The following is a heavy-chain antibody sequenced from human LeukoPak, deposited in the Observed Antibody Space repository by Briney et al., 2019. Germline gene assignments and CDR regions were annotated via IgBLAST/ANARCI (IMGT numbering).Heavy chain of an antibody. CDR1: GFSFSSYG. Sequence: QPGGSLRLSCAASGFSFSSYGMHWVRQAPGKGLEWVAFILYDGRNKYYTDSVKGRFTISRDNSKNTLYLQMNSLRAQDTAMYYCVPHDALNIWGQGTMVTVSS. CDR2: ILYDGRNK. V-gene: IGHV3-30*02. J-gene: IGHJ3*02. CDR3: VPHDALNI.